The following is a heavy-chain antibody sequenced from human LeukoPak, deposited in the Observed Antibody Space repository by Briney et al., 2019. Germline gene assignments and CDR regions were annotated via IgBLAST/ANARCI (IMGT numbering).Heavy chain of an antibody. Sequence: ASVKVSCKASGGTFSSYAISWVRQAPGQGLEWMGGIIPIFGTANYAQKFQGRVTITADEPTSTAYMELSSLRSEDTAVYYCARVITMVRGNWFDPWGQGTLVTVSS. CDR3: ARVITMVRGNWFDP. CDR1: GGTFSSYA. J-gene: IGHJ5*02. D-gene: IGHD3-10*01. CDR2: IIPIFGTA. V-gene: IGHV1-69*13.